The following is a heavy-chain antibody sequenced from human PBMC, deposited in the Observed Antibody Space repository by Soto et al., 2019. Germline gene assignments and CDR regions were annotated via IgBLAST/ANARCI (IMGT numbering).Heavy chain of an antibody. V-gene: IGHV3-30*03. Sequence: PGGSLRLSCAASGFTFSSYGMHWVRQAPGKGLEWVAVISYDGSNKYYADSVKGRFTISRDNSKNTLYLQMNSLRAEDTAVYYCAAGGWYYNGYYYYGMDVWGQGTTVTVSS. CDR1: GFTFSSYG. J-gene: IGHJ6*02. CDR2: ISYDGSNK. CDR3: AAGGWYYNGYYYYGMDV. D-gene: IGHD6-19*01.